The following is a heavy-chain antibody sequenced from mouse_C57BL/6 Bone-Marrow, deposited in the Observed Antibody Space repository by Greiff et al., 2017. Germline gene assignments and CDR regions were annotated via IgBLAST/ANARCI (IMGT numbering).Heavy chain of an antibody. D-gene: IGHD1-1*01. CDR3: VREIYYYGSSYVSYFDY. CDR1: GFTFNTYA. V-gene: IGHV10-3*01. Sequence: DAGGGLVQPKGSLKLSCAASGFTFNTYAMLWVRQAPGKGLEWVARIRSKSSYYATYYADSVKDRFTISRDDSQSMLYQQMNNLKTEDTAMYYCVREIYYYGSSYVSYFDYWGQGTTLTVSS. CDR2: IRSKSSYYAT. J-gene: IGHJ2*01.